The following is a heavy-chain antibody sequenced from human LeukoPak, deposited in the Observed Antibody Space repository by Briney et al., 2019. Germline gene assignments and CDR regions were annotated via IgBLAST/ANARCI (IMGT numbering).Heavy chain of an antibody. Sequence: SETLSLTCAVYGGSFSSYYWSWIRQPPGKGLEWIGEINHSGSTNYNPSLKSRVTILVDTSKNQFSLRLSSVTAADTAVYYCARGGCSSTSCYNYFDYWGQGTLVTVSS. CDR2: INHSGST. D-gene: IGHD2-2*01. V-gene: IGHV4-34*01. J-gene: IGHJ4*02. CDR3: ARGGCSSTSCYNYFDY. CDR1: GGSFSSYY.